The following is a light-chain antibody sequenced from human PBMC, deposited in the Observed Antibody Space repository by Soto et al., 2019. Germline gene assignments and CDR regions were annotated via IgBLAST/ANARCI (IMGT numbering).Light chain of an antibody. CDR2: ASS. Sequence: QSALTQPASVSGSPGQSITISCTGTSSDVGSYNYVSWYQHHPGKAPRLMIYASSNRPSGVSHRFSGSRSGNTASLTISGVPAEDEADYYCSAYTRGTTLYVFGTGTKVTVL. J-gene: IGLJ1*01. CDR1: SSDVGSYNY. CDR3: SAYTRGTTLYV. V-gene: IGLV2-14*01.